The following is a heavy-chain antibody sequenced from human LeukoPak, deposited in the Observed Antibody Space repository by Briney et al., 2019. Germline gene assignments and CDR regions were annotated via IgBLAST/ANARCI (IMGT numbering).Heavy chain of an antibody. D-gene: IGHD6-19*01. CDR3: AILIAVAGKGC. CDR1: GFTFSSYW. Sequence: GGSLRLSCAASGFTFSSYWMHWVRQAPGKGLVWVSRIHSDGSDTNYADSVKGRSTISRDNAKNTLYLQMNSLRAEDTAVYYCAILIAVAGKGCWGQGTLVTVSS. V-gene: IGHV3-74*01. J-gene: IGHJ4*02. CDR2: IHSDGSDT.